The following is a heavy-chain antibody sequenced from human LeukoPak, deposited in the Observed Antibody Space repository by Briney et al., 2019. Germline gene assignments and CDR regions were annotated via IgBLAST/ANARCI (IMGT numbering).Heavy chain of an antibody. CDR1: GFTFSSYS. D-gene: IGHD3-22*01. J-gene: IGHJ4*02. CDR2: ISSSSSYV. CDR3: ARAGKERDSTYYYDSSSYFFDY. V-gene: IGHV3-21*01. Sequence: GGSLRLSCAASGFTFSSYSMNWVRQAPGKGLEWVSSISSSSSYVYYADSVKGRFTISRDNAKNSLYLQMNSLRAEDTAVCYCARAGKERDSTYYYDSSSYFFDYWGQGTLVTVSS.